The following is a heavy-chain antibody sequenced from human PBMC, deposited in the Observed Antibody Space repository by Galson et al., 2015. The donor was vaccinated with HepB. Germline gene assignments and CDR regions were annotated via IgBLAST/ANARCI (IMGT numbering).Heavy chain of an antibody. CDR1: GFTFSNYA. V-gene: IGHV3-23*01. Sequence: SLRLSCAASGFTFSNYAMSWVRQAPGRGLECVSAINDGGSTTHYVDSVKGRFTISRDNAKNTLYLQMNSLRAEDTAIYYCAKDYGCTRFTFDYWGRGTLVTVSS. J-gene: IGHJ4*02. CDR2: INDGGSTT. CDR3: AKDYGCTRFTFDY. D-gene: IGHD2-8*01.